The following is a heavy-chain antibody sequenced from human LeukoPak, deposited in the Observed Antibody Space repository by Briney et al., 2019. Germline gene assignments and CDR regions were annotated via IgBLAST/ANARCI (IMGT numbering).Heavy chain of an antibody. CDR2: IIPIFGTA. J-gene: IGHJ4*02. D-gene: IGHD3-3*01. V-gene: IGHV1-69*13. CDR1: GGTFSSYA. Sequence: SVKVSCKASGGTFSSYAISLVRQAPGQGLEWMGGIIPIFGTANYAQKFQGRVTITADESTSTAYMELSSLRSEDTAVYYCARDSITIFGMVTPRRFYFDYWGQGTLVTVSS. CDR3: ARDSITIFGMVTPRRFYFDY.